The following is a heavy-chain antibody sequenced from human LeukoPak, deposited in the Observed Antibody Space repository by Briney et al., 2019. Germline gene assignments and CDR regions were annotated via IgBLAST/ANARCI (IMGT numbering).Heavy chain of an antibody. J-gene: IGHJ4*02. CDR3: ARARSGWSTGSFGY. V-gene: IGHV3-20*04. CDR2: INWNGGST. Sequence: GGSLRLSCAASGFTFDDYGMSWVRQAPGKGLEWVSGINWNGGSTVYADSVKGRFTISRDNAKNSLYLQMNSLRAEDTALYYCARARSGWSTGSFGYWGQGTLVTVSS. D-gene: IGHD6-19*01. CDR1: GFTFDDYG.